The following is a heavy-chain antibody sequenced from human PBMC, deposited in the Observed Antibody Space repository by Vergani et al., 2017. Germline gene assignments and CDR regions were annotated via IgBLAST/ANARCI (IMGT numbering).Heavy chain of an antibody. D-gene: IGHD3-9*01. Sequence: QVQLQESGPGLVKPSQTLSLTCTVSGGSISSGSYYWSWIRQPAGKGLEWIGRIYTSGSTNYNPSLKSRVTISVDTSKNQFSLKLSSVTAADTAVYYCAREKFGVKGLRLTGYYTFDYWGQGTLVTVSS. CDR3: AREKFGVKGLRLTGYYTFDY. CDR1: GGSISSGSYY. V-gene: IGHV4-61*02. J-gene: IGHJ4*02. CDR2: IYTSGST.